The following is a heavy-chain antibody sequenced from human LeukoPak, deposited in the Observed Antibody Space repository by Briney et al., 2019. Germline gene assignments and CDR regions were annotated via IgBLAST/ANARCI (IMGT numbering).Heavy chain of an antibody. CDR1: GFTFSSYA. Sequence: PGGSLRLSCAASGFTFSSYAMSWVRQAPGKGLEWVSAISGSGGSTYYADSVKGRFTISRDNSKNTLYLQMNSLRAEDTAVYYCAKLPAEKWGYYYDSSGYYEGVYYFDYWGQGTLVTVSS. D-gene: IGHD3-22*01. CDR3: AKLPAEKWGYYYDSSGYYEGVYYFDY. V-gene: IGHV3-23*01. CDR2: ISGSGGST. J-gene: IGHJ4*02.